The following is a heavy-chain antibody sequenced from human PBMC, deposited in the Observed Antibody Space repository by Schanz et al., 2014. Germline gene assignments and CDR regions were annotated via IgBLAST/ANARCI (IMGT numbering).Heavy chain of an antibody. V-gene: IGHV3-21*01. CDR2: IGSSSTYI. Sequence: EVQLVESGGGLVQPGGSLRLSCAASGFTFSRNAMNWVRQAPGKGLEWVSSIGSSSTYIFYSDSVKGRFTISRDNAKNSLYLQMNSLRVEDTAVYYCARGGYSSKRSYGMDVWGQGTTVTVSS. CDR3: ARGGYSSKRSYGMDV. D-gene: IGHD6-13*01. J-gene: IGHJ6*02. CDR1: GFTFSRNA.